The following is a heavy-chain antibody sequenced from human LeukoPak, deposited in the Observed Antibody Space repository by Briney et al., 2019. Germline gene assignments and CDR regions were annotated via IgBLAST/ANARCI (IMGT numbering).Heavy chain of an antibody. V-gene: IGHV3-48*01. CDR3: ARVSQTPGGRGYFDY. CDR2: ISSSSRTI. CDR1: GLTFSSYS. D-gene: IGHD2-15*01. Sequence: PGGSLRLSCAAAGLTFSSYSMNCVRQAPGKRLEWVSYISSSSRTIYSADSVKGRFTISRDNAKNSLYLQMNSLRAEDTAVYYCARVSQTPGGRGYFDYWGQGTLVTVSS. J-gene: IGHJ4*02.